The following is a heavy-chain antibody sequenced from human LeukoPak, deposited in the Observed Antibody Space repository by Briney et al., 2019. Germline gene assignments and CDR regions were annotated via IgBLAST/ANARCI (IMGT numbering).Heavy chain of an antibody. J-gene: IGHJ6*01. D-gene: IGHD5-18*01. CDR2: INHSGST. CDR3: ASVITAMETTDYYYYGMDV. V-gene: IGHV4-34*01. CDR1: GGSFSGYY. Sequence: PSETLSLTCAVYGGSFSGYYWSWIRQPPGKGLEWIGEINHSGSTNYNPSLKSRVTISVDTSKNQFSLKRSSVTAADTAVYYCASVITAMETTDYYYYGMDVWGQGTTVNVSS.